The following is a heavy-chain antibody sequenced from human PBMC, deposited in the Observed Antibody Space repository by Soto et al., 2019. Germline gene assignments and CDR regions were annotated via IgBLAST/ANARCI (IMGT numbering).Heavy chain of an antibody. D-gene: IGHD6-13*01. CDR1: GFIFSDYY. Sequence: GGSLRLSCTASGFIFSDYYMNLIRQSPGKGLEWISDISSGGSSKHYADSVKGRFTISRDNATNSLYLQMNSLRADDTAVYYCARGAAAGGNFDYWGQGTLITVSS. J-gene: IGHJ4*02. CDR3: ARGAAAGGNFDY. CDR2: ISSGGSSK. V-gene: IGHV3-11*01.